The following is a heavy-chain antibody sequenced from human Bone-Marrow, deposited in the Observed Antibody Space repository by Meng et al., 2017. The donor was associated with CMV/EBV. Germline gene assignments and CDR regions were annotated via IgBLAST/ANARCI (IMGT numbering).Heavy chain of an antibody. CDR1: GFTFSSYA. V-gene: IGHV3-48*04. CDR3: ARDEYDSSGLFDY. J-gene: IGHJ4*02. D-gene: IGHD3-22*01. Sequence: GESLKISCAASGFTFSSYAMSWVRQAPGKGLEWVSYISSSSSTIYYADSVKGRFTISRDNAKNSLYLQMNSLKAEDTAVYYCARDEYDSSGLFDYWGQGTLVTVSS. CDR2: ISSSSSTI.